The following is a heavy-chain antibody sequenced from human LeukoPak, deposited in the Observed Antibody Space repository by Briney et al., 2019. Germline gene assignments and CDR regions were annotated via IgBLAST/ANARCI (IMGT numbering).Heavy chain of an antibody. Sequence: SGGSLRLSCAASGFSFSSYGMHWVRQAPGKGLEWVAVIWYHGSNKYYADSVKGRFTISRDNSKNTLYLQMNSLRAEDTAVYYCAKGLGQWLVPSVYFDYWGQGTLVTVSS. CDR1: GFSFSSYG. J-gene: IGHJ4*02. CDR3: AKGLGQWLVPSVYFDY. CDR2: IWYHGSNK. V-gene: IGHV3-33*06. D-gene: IGHD6-19*01.